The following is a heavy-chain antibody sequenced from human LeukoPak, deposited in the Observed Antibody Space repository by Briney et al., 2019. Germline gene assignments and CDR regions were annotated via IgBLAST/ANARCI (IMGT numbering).Heavy chain of an antibody. V-gene: IGHV3-30*04. CDR3: ARVGTRDGYNSAGY. J-gene: IGHJ4*02. CDR1: GFTFTSYA. D-gene: IGHD5-24*01. CDR2: ISSDGSNK. Sequence: SGGSLRLSCAASGFTFTSYAMHWVRQAPGKGLEWVAVISSDGSNKYYADSVKGRFTISRDNSKNTLYLQMNSLRAEDTAVYYCARVGTRDGYNSAGYWGQGTLVTVSS.